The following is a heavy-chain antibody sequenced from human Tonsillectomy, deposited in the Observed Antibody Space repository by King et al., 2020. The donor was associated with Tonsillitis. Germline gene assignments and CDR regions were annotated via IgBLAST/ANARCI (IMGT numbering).Heavy chain of an antibody. Sequence: EVQLVESGGGLVQPGRSLRLSCAASGFTFDDYAMHWVRQAPGKGLEWVSGISWNSGSVVYGDSVKGRFTISRDNAKNSLYMKMNSLRAEETVLYDCAKYMRETSGYYGFDYWGQGTLVTVSS. CDR2: ISWNSGSV. V-gene: IGHV3-9*01. CDR3: AKYMRETSGYYGFDY. D-gene: IGHD3-22*01. J-gene: IGHJ4*02. CDR1: GFTFDDYA.